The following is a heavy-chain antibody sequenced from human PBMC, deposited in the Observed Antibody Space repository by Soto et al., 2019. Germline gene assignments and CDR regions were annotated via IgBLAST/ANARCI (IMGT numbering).Heavy chain of an antibody. J-gene: IGHJ4*02. Sequence: PGGSLRLSCAASGFTVSSNYMSWVRQAPGKGLEWVSVIYSGGSTYYADSVKGRLTISRDNSKNTLYLQMNSLRAEDTAVYYCARGHYYDSSGYRMYYFDYWGQGTLVTVSS. CDR1: GFTVSSNY. CDR3: ARGHYYDSSGYRMYYFDY. CDR2: IYSGGST. V-gene: IGHV3-53*01. D-gene: IGHD3-22*01.